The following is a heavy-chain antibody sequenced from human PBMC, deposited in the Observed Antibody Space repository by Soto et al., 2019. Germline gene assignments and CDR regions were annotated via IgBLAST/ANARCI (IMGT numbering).Heavy chain of an antibody. CDR2: INHSGST. CDR3: ARGRFLPAARRGTDY. J-gene: IGHJ4*02. V-gene: IGHV4-34*01. Sequence: PSETLSLTCAVCGGSFSGYYWSWIRQPPGKGLEWIGEINHSGSTNYNPSLKSRVTISVDTSKNQFSLKLSSVTAADTAVYYCARGRFLPAARRGTDYCGQGTLVTVSS. CDR1: GGSFSGYY. D-gene: IGHD2-2*01.